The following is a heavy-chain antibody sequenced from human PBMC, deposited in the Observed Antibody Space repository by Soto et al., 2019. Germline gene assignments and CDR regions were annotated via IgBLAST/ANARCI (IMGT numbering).Heavy chain of an antibody. Sequence: EVQVLESGGTLVQPGGSLRLSCAASGFTFSSHAMSWVRQAPGGGLEWVSAITGSGGESYCADSVKGRFTISRDNSKNTLYLQMNSLRVEDTAIYYCARKGSALNWFDTWGQGTLVTVVS. CDR3: ARKGSALNWFDT. CDR2: ITGSGGES. CDR1: GFTFSSHA. J-gene: IGHJ5*02. V-gene: IGHV3-23*01.